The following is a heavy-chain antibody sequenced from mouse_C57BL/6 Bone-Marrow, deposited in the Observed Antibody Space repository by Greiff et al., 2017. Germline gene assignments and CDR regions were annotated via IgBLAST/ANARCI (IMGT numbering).Heavy chain of an antibody. V-gene: IGHV1-39*01. J-gene: IGHJ2*01. CDR3: SSYYYGSSLYYFDY. D-gene: IGHD1-1*01. CDR1: GYSFTDYN. Sequence: EVQLQESGPELVKPGASVKISCKASGYSFTDYNMNWVKQSNGKSLEWIGVINPNYGTTSYNQKFKGKATLTVDQSSSTAYMQLNSLTSEDSAVYYCSSYYYGSSLYYFDYWGQGTTLTVSS. CDR2: INPNYGTT.